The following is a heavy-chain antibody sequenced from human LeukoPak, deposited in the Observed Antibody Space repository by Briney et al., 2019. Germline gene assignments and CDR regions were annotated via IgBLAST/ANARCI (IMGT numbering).Heavy chain of an antibody. D-gene: IGHD6-19*01. J-gene: IGHJ6*02. Sequence: SETLSLTCIVSGGSISSYYWSWIRQPPGEGLEWIGYIYYSGSTTYNPSLKSRVTISLQTSKKQFSLKLSSVTAEDTAVHYCARSIVVAGIVSDYYYYAMDVWGQGTTVTVSS. V-gene: IGHV4-59*08. CDR2: IYYSGST. CDR3: ARSIVVAGIVSDYYYYAMDV. CDR1: GGSISSYY.